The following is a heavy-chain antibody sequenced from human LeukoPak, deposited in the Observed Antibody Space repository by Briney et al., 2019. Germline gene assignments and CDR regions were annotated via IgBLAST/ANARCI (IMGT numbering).Heavy chain of an antibody. CDR1: DHTFTTYG. J-gene: IGHJ4*02. Sequence: ASVKVSCKASDHTFTTYGITWVRQVPGQGLEWMGWISVYNGDTKYAQKFQGRVTLTTETSTSTVYMELRSLKSDDTAVYYCARVGYYESSGYYEYWGQGTLVTVSS. V-gene: IGHV1-18*01. CDR2: ISVYNGDT. D-gene: IGHD3-22*01. CDR3: ARVGYYESSGYYEY.